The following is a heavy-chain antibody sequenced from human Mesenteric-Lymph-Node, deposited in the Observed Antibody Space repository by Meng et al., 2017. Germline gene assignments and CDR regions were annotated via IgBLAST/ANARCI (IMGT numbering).Heavy chain of an antibody. CDR2: IYYSGST. CDR1: GGSVSSGGYY. J-gene: IGHJ4*02. V-gene: IGHV4-31*03. D-gene: IGHD6-19*01. Sequence: VHLTEPGPRLWKPSQTLSRPCTVSGGSVSSGGYYWTWIRQHPGKGLEWFGHIYYSGSTFYNPSLKRRVIISIDTSKNQFSLNLRSVTAADTAVYYCARVSSGWDYFDYWGQGTLVTVSS. CDR3: ARVSSGWDYFDY.